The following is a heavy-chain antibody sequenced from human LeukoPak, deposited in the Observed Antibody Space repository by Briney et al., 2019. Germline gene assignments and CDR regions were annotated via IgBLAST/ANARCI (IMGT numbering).Heavy chain of an antibody. D-gene: IGHD3-10*01. CDR2: IYSGGST. CDR1: GFTVSSNY. Sequence: GGSLRLSCAASGFTVSSNYMSWVRQAPGKGLEWVSVIYSGGSTYYADSVKGRFTISRDNSKNTLYLQMNSLRAEDTAVYYCAREGFGEFPPDYWGQGTLVTVSS. CDR3: AREGFGEFPPDY. J-gene: IGHJ4*02. V-gene: IGHV3-53*01.